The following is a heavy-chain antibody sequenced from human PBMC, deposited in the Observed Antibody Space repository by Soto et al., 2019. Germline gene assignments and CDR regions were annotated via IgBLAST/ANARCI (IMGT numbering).Heavy chain of an antibody. Sequence: GGSLRLSCAASGFTFSSYAMSWVRQAPGKGLEWVSAISGSGGSTYYADSVKGRFTISRDNSKNTLYLQMNSLRAEDTAVYYCAKDLPHDSSGYYYGGIFQHWGQGTLVTVSS. D-gene: IGHD3-22*01. V-gene: IGHV3-23*01. CDR3: AKDLPHDSSGYYYGGIFQH. CDR2: ISGSGGST. J-gene: IGHJ1*01. CDR1: GFTFSSYA.